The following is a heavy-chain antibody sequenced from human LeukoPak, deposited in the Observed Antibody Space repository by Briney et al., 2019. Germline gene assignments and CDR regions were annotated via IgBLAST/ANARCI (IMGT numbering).Heavy chain of an antibody. D-gene: IGHD3-16*01. CDR1: VSNFIDYY. CDR2: INPKNGGT. J-gene: IGHJ4*02. V-gene: IGHV1-2*02. CDR3: ARDHLRPLRLNDYHASDY. Sequence: ASVKVSCTPPVSNFIDYYIHWLRQAPGPGLQWMGWINPKNGGTSSAQRFQGRVAMTRDTSISIVYVELSSLRSDDTAVYYCARDHLRPLRLNDYHASDYWGQGTQVTVSS.